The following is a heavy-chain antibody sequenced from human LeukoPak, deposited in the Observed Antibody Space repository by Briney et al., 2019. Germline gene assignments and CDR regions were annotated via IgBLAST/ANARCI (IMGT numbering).Heavy chain of an antibody. J-gene: IGHJ4*02. CDR3: AKDVVGQQWLENY. D-gene: IGHD6-19*01. V-gene: IGHV3-30*02. CDR1: GFTFSSYG. Sequence: PGGSLRLSCAASGFTFSSYGMHWVRQAPGKGLEWVAFKQYDGSNKLYGDSVKGRFTISRDNSKNTLYLQMNSLRPEDTAVYYCAKDVVGQQWLENYWGQGTLVTVSS. CDR2: KQYDGSNK.